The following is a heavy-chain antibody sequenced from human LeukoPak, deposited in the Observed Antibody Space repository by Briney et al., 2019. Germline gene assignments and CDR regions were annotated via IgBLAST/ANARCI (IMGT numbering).Heavy chain of an antibody. D-gene: IGHD3-22*01. CDR3: ARLHDSSGFGTSLDAFDI. V-gene: IGHV5-51*01. Sequence: PGESLKISCKGSGYSFTSYWIGWVRQMPGKGLEWMGIIYPGDSDTRYSPSFQGQVTISADKSISTAYLQWSSLKASDTAMYYCARLHDSSGFGTSLDAFDIWGQGTMVTVSS. CDR1: GYSFTSYW. J-gene: IGHJ3*02. CDR2: IYPGDSDT.